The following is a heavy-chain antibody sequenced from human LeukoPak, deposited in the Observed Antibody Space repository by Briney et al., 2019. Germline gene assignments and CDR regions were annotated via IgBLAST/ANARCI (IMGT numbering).Heavy chain of an antibody. D-gene: IGHD2-2*01. V-gene: IGHV3-30*02. J-gene: IGHJ4*02. CDR2: IRYDGSNK. CDR3: AKDFQLHFDY. Sequence: GGSLRLSCAASGFTFSSYGMHWVRQVPGKGLEWVAFIRYDGSNKYYADSVKGRFTISRDNSKNTLYLQMNSLRAEDTAVYYCAKDFQLHFDYWGQGTLVTVSS. CDR1: GFTFSSYG.